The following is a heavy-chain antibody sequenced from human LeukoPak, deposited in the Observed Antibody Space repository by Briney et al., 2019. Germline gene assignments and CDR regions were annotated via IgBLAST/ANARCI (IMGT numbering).Heavy chain of an antibody. CDR2: INNVGSST. J-gene: IGHJ4*02. V-gene: IGHV3-74*01. D-gene: IGHD2-2*01. CDR1: GFTFSTCW. CDR3: ARCRFSGTSCDFDS. Sequence: GGSLRLSCAASGFTFSTCWMHWVRHVPGKGLVWASRINNVGSSTTYADSVKGRFTISRDNAKNTLYLQINSLRVEDTAVYYCARCRFSGTSCDFDSWGQGTLVIVSS.